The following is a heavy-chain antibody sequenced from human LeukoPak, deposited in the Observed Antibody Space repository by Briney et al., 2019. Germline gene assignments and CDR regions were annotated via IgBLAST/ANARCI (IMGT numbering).Heavy chain of an antibody. CDR3: ARLRITIFGVVKRVSRWFDP. CDR2: INHSGST. J-gene: IGHJ5*02. CDR1: GGSISSSSYY. V-gene: IGHV4-39*07. D-gene: IGHD3-3*01. Sequence: HPSETLSLTCTVSGGSISSSSYYWGWIRQPPGKGLEWIGEINHSGSTNYNPSLKSRVTISVDTSKNQFSLKLSSVTAADTAVYYCARLRITIFGVVKRVSRWFDPWGQGTLVTVSS.